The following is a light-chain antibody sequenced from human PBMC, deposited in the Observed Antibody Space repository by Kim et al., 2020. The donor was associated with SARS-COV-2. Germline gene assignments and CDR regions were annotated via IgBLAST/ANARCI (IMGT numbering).Light chain of an antibody. CDR2: DTN. CDR3: LLSYGDTRV. V-gene: IGLV7-46*01. CDR1: TGGVTSGHY. Sequence: PGGTVTLTCGSSTGGVTSGHYSCWFQQRPGQAPRTLIYDTNNKHSCTPARFSASLLGDRAALTLSGAQPEDEAEYYCLLSYGDTRVFGGGTQLTVL. J-gene: IGLJ2*01.